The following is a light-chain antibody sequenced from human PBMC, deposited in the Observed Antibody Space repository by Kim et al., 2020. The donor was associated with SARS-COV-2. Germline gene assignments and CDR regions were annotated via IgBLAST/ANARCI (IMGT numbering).Light chain of an antibody. CDR1: HRISAY. J-gene: IGKJ2*01. V-gene: IGKV3-11*01. Sequence: LSPGERATLSCRASHRISAYLAWYQQKPGQAPRLLIYDEDNRATGVPARFSGTGSGTDFALTISSLEPEDSAVYYCQQRSNWPMYTFGQGTKLEI. CDR2: DED. CDR3: QQRSNWPMYT.